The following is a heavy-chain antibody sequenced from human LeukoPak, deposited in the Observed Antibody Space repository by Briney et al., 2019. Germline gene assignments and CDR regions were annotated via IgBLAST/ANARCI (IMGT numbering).Heavy chain of an antibody. CDR3: AREYFRFGVDWFDP. CDR2: IYYTGYT. V-gene: IGHV4-39*07. CDR1: GGSIRSRSNY. D-gene: IGHD3-10*01. J-gene: IGHJ5*02. Sequence: PSETLSLTCTVSGGSIRSRSNYWGWTRQPPGKGLEWIGSIYYTGYTFYNPSLKSRVTISVDTSMNQFSLKLSSVTAADTAVYYCAREYFRFGVDWFDPWGQGTLVTVSS.